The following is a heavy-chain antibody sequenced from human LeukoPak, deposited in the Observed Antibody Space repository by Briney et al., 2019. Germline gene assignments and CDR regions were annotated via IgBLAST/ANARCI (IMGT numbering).Heavy chain of an antibody. J-gene: IGHJ4*02. V-gene: IGHV3-23*01. CDR2: IRGSGGST. Sequence: PGGSLRLSCGASGFXFSDAWISWVRQSPGKGLEWVSHIRGSGGSTYYADSVKGRFTIYRDNSKNTLYLEMNSLRAGDTAVYYCAKEPLNYYDQPYYFDYWGQGSLVTVSA. CDR3: AKEPLNYYDQPYYFDY. CDR1: GFXFSDAW. D-gene: IGHD3-22*01.